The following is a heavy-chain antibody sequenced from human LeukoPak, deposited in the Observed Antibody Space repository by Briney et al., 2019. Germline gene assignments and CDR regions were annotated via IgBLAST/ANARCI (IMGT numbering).Heavy chain of an antibody. V-gene: IGHV1-69*04. CDR2: IIPILGIA. D-gene: IGHD3-16*01. CDR3: ARAVGGAHYYYYYMDV. J-gene: IGHJ6*03. Sequence: GASVKVSCKASGGTFSSYAISWVRQAPGQGLEWMGTIIPILGIANYAQKFQGRVTITADKSTTTAYMELSSMRSEDTAVYYCARAVGGAHYYYYYMDVWGKGTTVTVSS. CDR1: GGTFSSYA.